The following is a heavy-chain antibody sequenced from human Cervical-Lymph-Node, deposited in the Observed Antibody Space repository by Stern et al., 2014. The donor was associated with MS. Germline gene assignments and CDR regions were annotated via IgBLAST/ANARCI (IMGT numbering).Heavy chain of an antibody. V-gene: IGHV5-51*03. J-gene: IGHJ4*02. D-gene: IGHD4-11*01. CDR1: GYTFISYW. Sequence: EVQLLESGAEVKKPGESLKISCKTSGYTFISYWIGWVRQMPGRSLEWMGIIYTGAYHTRYSPPFQGQVTISVDKSISTAYLQWSSLKASDTAIYYFARRSWDYRREYYFYFWGQGTLVTVSS. CDR2: IYTGAYHT. CDR3: ARRSWDYRREYYFYF.